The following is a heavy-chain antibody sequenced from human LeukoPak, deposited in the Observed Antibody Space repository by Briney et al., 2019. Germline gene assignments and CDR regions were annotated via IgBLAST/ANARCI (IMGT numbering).Heavy chain of an antibody. CDR2: INSDGSST. CDR3: ASPIGYCSGGSCYGDNWFDP. CDR1: GFTFSSYW. J-gene: IGHJ5*02. D-gene: IGHD2-15*01. Sequence: PGGSLRLSCAASGFTFSSYWMHWVRQAPGKGLVWVSRINSDGSSTSYADSVKGRFTISRDNAKNTLYLQMNSLRAEDTAVYYCASPIGYCSGGSCYGDNWFDPWGQGTLVTVSS. V-gene: IGHV3-74*01.